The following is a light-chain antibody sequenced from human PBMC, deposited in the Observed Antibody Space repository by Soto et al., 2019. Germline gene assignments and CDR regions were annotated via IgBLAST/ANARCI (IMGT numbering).Light chain of an antibody. J-gene: IGKJ5*01. CDR3: QQLDSYPIT. CDR1: QGISSY. Sequence: IQLTQYPSNLFEIVGDIVTITSRASQGISSYLAWYQLKPGKAPKLLIYAASTLQSGVPSRFSGSESGTEFTLTLSSLQPEDFATYYCQQLDSYPITFGQGTRLEIK. CDR2: AAS. V-gene: IGKV1-9*01.